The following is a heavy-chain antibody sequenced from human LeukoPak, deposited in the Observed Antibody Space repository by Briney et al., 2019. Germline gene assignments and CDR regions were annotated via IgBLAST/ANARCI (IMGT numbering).Heavy chain of an antibody. Sequence: PGGSLRLSCAASGFTFSSYSMNWVRQAPGKGLEWVSSIRSSRSYIYYADSVKGRFTISRDNAKNSLYLQMNSLRAEDTAVYYCARGPHSSGNYMAVWGKGTTVTVSS. D-gene: IGHD6-19*01. CDR1: GFTFSSYS. CDR2: IRSSRSYI. V-gene: IGHV3-21*01. CDR3: ARGPHSSGNYMAV. J-gene: IGHJ6*03.